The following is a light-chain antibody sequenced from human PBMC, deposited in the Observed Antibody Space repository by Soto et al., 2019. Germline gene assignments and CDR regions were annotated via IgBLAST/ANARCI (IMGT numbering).Light chain of an antibody. V-gene: IGKV3-15*01. Sequence: EIRITQSPGTLSVSPGERATLSCRAAQGVTTNFAWYQQKSGQSPRLLIYDVSNRDTGVPARFSGSGSETDFTLPLSGLRSEDSEVYFCQQYNNWPFSFGQGTRLEIK. CDR3: QQYNNWPFS. CDR1: QGVTTN. CDR2: DVS. J-gene: IGKJ5*01.